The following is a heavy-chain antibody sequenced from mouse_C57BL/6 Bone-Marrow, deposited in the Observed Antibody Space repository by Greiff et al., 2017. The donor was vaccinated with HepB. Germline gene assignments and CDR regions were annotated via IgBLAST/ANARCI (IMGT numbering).Heavy chain of an antibody. Sequence: EVQLQHSGAELVKPGASVKLSCTASGFNFNDYYMHWVKQRTEQGLEWIGRIDPEDGDTKYAPKFQGKATITADTSSNTAYLQLSSLSSEDSAVYYCAREDSNYHPWFAYWGQGTLVTVSA. J-gene: IGHJ3*01. CDR2: IDPEDGDT. CDR1: GFNFNDYY. D-gene: IGHD2-5*01. CDR3: AREDSNYHPWFAY. V-gene: IGHV14-2*01.